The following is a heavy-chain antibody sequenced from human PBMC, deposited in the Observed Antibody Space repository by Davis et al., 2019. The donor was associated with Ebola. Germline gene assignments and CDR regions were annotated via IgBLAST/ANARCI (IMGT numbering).Heavy chain of an antibody. J-gene: IGHJ4*02. CDR1: GGSISSGDYY. V-gene: IGHV4-61*08. CDR3: ARDRGTGVYYDRLDY. CDR2: IYYSGST. D-gene: IGHD3-22*01. Sequence: SETLSLTCTVSGGSISSGDYYWSWIRQPPGKGLEWIGYIYYSGSTNYNPSLKSRVTISVDTSKNQFSLKLSSVTAADTAVYYCARDRGTGVYYDRLDYWGQGTLVTVSS.